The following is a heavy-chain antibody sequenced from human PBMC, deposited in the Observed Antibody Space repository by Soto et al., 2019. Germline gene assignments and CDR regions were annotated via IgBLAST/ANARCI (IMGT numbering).Heavy chain of an antibody. D-gene: IGHD3-22*01. CDR2: IVVGSGNT. V-gene: IGHV1-58*01. J-gene: IGHJ4*02. Sequence: ASVKVSCKASGFTFTSSAVQWVRQARGQRLEWIGWIVVGSGNTNYAQKFQERVTITRDMSTSTAYMELSSLRSEDTAVYYCADDVNTSGYYLYFDYWGQGTLVTVSS. CDR1: GFTFTSSA. CDR3: ADDVNTSGYYLYFDY.